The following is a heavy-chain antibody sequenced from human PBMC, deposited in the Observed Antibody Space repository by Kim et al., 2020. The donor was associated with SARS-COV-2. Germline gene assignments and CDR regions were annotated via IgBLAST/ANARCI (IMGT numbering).Heavy chain of an antibody. CDR1: GYTFTSYA. CDR3: ARDRELYSSSWRRFDP. V-gene: IGHV1-3*01. Sequence: ASVKVSCKASGYTFTSYAMHWVRQAPGQRLEWMGWINAGNGNTKYSQKFQGRVTITRDTSASTAYMELSSLRAEDTAVYYCARDRELYSSSWRRFDPCGQGTLVTVSS. D-gene: IGHD6-13*01. J-gene: IGHJ5*02. CDR2: INAGNGNT.